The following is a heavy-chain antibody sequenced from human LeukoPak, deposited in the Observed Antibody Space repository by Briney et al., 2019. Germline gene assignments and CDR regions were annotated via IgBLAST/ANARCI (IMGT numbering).Heavy chain of an antibody. CDR3: ARDPLYYYDSSGLDY. CDR2: INHSGST. D-gene: IGHD3-22*01. V-gene: IGHV4-34*01. Sequence: SETLSLTCAVYGGSFSGYYWSWIRQPPGKGLEWIGEINHSGSTNYNPSLKSRVTISVDTSKNQFSLKLSSVTAADTAVYYCARDPLYYYDSSGLDYWGQGTLVTVSS. CDR1: GGSFSGYY. J-gene: IGHJ4*02.